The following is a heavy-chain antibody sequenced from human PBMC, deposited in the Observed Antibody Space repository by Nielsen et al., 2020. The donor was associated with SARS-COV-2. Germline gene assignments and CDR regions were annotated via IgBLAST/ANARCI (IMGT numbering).Heavy chain of an antibody. D-gene: IGHD2-15*01. CDR3: ARDHCSGGSCQASFDY. Sequence: ASVKVSCKASGYTFTGYYMHWVRQAPGQGLEWMGWINPNSGGTNYAQKFQGRVTMTRDTSISTAYMELSRLRSDDTAVYYCARDHCSGGSCQASFDYWGQGTLVTVSS. CDR1: GYTFTGYY. J-gene: IGHJ4*02. V-gene: IGHV1-2*02. CDR2: INPNSGGT.